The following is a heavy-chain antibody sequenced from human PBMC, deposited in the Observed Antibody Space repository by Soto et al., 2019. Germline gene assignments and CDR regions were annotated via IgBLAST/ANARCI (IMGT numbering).Heavy chain of an antibody. CDR2: IYYSGST. V-gene: IGHV4-31*03. CDR1: GGSISSGGYY. J-gene: IGHJ3*02. D-gene: IGHD3-22*01. Sequence: PSETLSLTCTVSGGSISSGGYYWSWIRQHPGKGLEWIGYIYYSGSTYYNPSLKSRVTISVDTSKNQFSLKLSSVTAADTAVYYCVGYYDRSGYTPRTFDIWGQGTMVTVSS. CDR3: VGYYDRSGYTPRTFDI.